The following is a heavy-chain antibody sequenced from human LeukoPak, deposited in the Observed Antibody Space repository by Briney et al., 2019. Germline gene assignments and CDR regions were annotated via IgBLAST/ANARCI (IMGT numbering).Heavy chain of an antibody. V-gene: IGHV3-23*01. CDR1: GFIFSRYA. Sequence: GGSLRLSCAASGFIFSRYAMSWVRQAPGKGLEWVCGISSGGESPYYADSVRGRFTISRDNSKNTLYLEINSLRAEDTAVYSCAKKSRDGYNPFDYLGQGTLVTVSP. CDR2: ISSGGESP. J-gene: IGHJ4*02. CDR3: AKKSRDGYNPFDY. D-gene: IGHD5-24*01.